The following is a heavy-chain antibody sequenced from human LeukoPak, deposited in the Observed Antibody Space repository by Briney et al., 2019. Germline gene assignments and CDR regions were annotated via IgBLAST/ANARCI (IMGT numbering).Heavy chain of an antibody. D-gene: IGHD2-15*01. CDR2: IKQDGSEK. Sequence: PGGSLRLSCAASGFTFSSYWMSWVRQAPGKGLGWVANIKQDGSEKYYVDSVKGRFTISRDNAKKSLCMQMNSLRAEDTAVYYCARVGYCSGGSCYPSYYFDYWGQGTLVTVSS. CDR1: GFTFSSYW. J-gene: IGHJ4*02. CDR3: ARVGYCSGGSCYPSYYFDY. V-gene: IGHV3-7*01.